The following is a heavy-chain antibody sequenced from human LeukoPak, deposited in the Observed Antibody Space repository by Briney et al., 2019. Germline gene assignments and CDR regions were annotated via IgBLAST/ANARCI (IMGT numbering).Heavy chain of an antibody. CDR1: GFTFSSYW. V-gene: IGHV3-74*01. CDR3: ARGYSGSYYN. Sequence: GGSLRLSCAASGFTFSSYWMRWVRQAPGKGLVWVSRINNDGSGTTYADSVKGRFTISRDNAKNTLYLQMNSLRAEDTAVYYCARGYSGSYYNWGQGTLVTVSS. D-gene: IGHD1-26*01. CDR2: INNDGSGT. J-gene: IGHJ4*02.